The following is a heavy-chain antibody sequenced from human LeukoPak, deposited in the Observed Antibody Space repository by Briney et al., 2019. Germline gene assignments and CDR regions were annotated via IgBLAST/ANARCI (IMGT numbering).Heavy chain of an antibody. CDR2: ISSNGGST. CDR3: ARAYCGGDCYPDY. V-gene: IGHV3-64*01. CDR1: GFTFSSYA. D-gene: IGHD2-21*02. Sequence: PGGSLRLSCAASGFTFSSYAMHWVRQAPGKGLEYVSAISSNGGSTYYANSVKGRFTISRDNSKNTLYLQMGSLRAEDMAVYYCARAYCGGDCYPDYWGQGTLVTVSS. J-gene: IGHJ4*02.